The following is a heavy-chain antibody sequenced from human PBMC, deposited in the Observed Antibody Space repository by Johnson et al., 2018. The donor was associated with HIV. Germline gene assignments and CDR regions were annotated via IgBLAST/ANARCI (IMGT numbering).Heavy chain of an antibody. CDR3: ARDPFPRFYAFDI. V-gene: IGHV3-30*14. J-gene: IGHJ3*02. CDR2: ISYDGSNK. Sequence: QVQLVESGGGLVQPGGSLRLSCAASGFTFSSYAMHWVRQAPGKGLEWVAVISYDGSNKYYADSVTGRFTISRDNSENTVYLQMNSLRAEDTAVYYCARDPFPRFYAFDIWGQGTMVTVST. CDR1: GFTFSSYA.